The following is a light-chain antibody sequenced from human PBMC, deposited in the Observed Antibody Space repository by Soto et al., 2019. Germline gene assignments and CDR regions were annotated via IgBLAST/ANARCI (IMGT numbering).Light chain of an antibody. CDR2: GAS. V-gene: IGKV3-15*01. CDR3: KQCSEWPLIT. CDR1: ESVDRY. J-gene: IGKJ5*01. Sequence: EIVMTQSPGTLSVSPGERATLSCRASESVDRYLAWYQQKPGQAPRLLIYGASTRATGVPARFSGSGSGTAFTLTISSLQSEDFAVYFCKQCSEWPLITFGQGPRLEAK.